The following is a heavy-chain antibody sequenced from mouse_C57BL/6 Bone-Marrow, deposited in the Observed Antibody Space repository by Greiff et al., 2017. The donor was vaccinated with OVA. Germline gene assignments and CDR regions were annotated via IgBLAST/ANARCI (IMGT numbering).Heavy chain of an antibody. V-gene: IGHV1-42*01. CDR1: GYSFTGYY. Sequence: EVQLQQSGPELVKPGASVKISCKASGYSFTGYYMNWVKQSPEKSLEWIGEINPSTGGTTYNQKFKAKATLTVDKSSSTAYMQLKSLTSEDSAVYDCARVGTCPFAYWGQGTLVTVSA. D-gene: IGHD2-14*01. J-gene: IGHJ3*01. CDR3: ARVGTCPFAY. CDR2: INPSTGGT.